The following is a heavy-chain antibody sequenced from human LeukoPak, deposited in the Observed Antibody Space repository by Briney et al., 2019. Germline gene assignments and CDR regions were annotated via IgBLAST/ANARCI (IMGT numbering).Heavy chain of an antibody. CDR1: GGSISSSSYY. Sequence: SETLSLTCTVSGGSISSSSYYWSWIRQPAGKGLEWIGRTYTSGSTNYNPSLKSRVTMSVDTSKNQFSLKLSSVTAADTAVYYCARHDGPQEGPFDYWGQGTLVTVSS. CDR3: ARHDGPQEGPFDY. CDR2: TYTSGST. V-gene: IGHV4-61*02. J-gene: IGHJ4*02.